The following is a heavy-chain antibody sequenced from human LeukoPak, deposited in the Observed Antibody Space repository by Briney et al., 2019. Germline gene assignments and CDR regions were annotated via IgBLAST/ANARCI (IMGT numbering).Heavy chain of an antibody. CDR3: ARHDYGDYVDY. CDR1: GFTFSSYS. D-gene: IGHD4-17*01. Sequence: PGGSLRLSCAASGFTFSSYSMNWVRQAPGKGLEWVSYISSSSSTIYYADPVKGRFTISRDNAKNSLYLQMNSLRAEDTAVYYRARHDYGDYVDYWGQGTLVTVSS. J-gene: IGHJ4*02. V-gene: IGHV3-48*01. CDR2: ISSSSSTI.